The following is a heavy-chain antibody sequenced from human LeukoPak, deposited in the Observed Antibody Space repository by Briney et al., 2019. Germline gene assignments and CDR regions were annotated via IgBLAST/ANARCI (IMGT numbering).Heavy chain of an antibody. CDR3: ARPIRGYSGYGIYYYYGMDV. J-gene: IGHJ6*02. Sequence: GGSLRLSCAASGFTFSSYSMNWVRQAPGKGLEWVLSISSSSSYIYYADSVKGRFTISRDNAKNSLYLQMNSLRAEDTAVYYCARPIRGYSGYGIYYYYGMDVWGQGTTVTVSS. CDR1: GFTFSSYS. V-gene: IGHV3-21*01. CDR2: ISSSSSYI. D-gene: IGHD5-12*01.